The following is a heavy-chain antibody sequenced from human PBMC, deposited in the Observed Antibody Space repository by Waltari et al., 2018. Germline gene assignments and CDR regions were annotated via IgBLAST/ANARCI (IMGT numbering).Heavy chain of an antibody. D-gene: IGHD7-27*01. J-gene: IGHJ3*02. CDR2: IKNKIDGGTI. CDR3: TTRTWADGFDI. Sequence: EVLLVEAGGSLVKPGGSLRLSCAGSGFSFSNAWMTWVRQAPGKGLEWVGRIKNKIDGGTIDYAAPLKDRFTISRDDSKNTLYLQMNSLKIEDTAVYYCTTRTWADGFDIWGQGTMVTVSS. V-gene: IGHV3-15*02. CDR1: GFSFSNAW.